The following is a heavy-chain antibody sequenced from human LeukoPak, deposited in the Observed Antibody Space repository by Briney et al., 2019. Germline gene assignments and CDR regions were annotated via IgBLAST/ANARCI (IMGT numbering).Heavy chain of an antibody. CDR1: GGIFSSYA. CDR3: ARGGVAAAGTGTKLHFDY. D-gene: IGHD6-13*01. CDR2: IIPIFGTA. J-gene: IGHJ4*02. Sequence: SVKVSCKASGGIFSSYAISWVRQAPGQGLEWMGGIIPIFGTANYAQKFQGRVTITADESTSTAYMELSSLRSEDTAVYYCARGGVAAAGTGTKLHFDYWGQGTLVTVSS. V-gene: IGHV1-69*01.